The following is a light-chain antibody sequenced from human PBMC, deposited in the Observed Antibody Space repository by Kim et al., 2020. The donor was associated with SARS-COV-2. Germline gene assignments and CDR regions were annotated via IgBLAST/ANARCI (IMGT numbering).Light chain of an antibody. CDR2: GAS. CDR3: QQYHNCART. CDR1: QSVNTD. V-gene: IGKV3D-15*01. Sequence: VSPGERATLTCRASQSVNTDLAWYQQKGGRPPRILIYGASTRATGVPARFSGSGSGTDFTLTISSLQSEDFAVYYCQQYHNCARTFGEGTKVDI. J-gene: IGKJ1*01.